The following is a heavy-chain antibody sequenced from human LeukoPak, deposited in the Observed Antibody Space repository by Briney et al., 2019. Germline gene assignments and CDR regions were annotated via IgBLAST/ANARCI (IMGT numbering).Heavy chain of an antibody. CDR3: ARGSNIYSSSPLDY. J-gene: IGHJ4*02. D-gene: IGHD6-13*01. CDR1: GYTFTSYD. Sequence: ASVKVSCKASGYTFTSYDVHWVRQAAGQGLEWMGWMSPNSDNTDYAQKFQGRVTLTKNTSISTAYMELSSLRSEDTAVYYCARGSNIYSSSPLDYWGQGTLVTVSS. CDR2: MSPNSDNT. V-gene: IGHV1-8*01.